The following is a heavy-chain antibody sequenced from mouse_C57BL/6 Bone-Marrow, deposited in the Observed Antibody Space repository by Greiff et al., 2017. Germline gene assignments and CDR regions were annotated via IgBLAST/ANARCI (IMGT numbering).Heavy chain of an antibody. CDR1: GYAFSSSW. D-gene: IGHD1-1*01. J-gene: IGHJ2*01. Sequence: VQLVESGPELVKPGASVKISCKASGYAFSSSWMNWVKQRPGKGLEWIGRIYPGDGDTNYNGKFKGKATLTADKSSSTAYMQLSSLTSEDSAVYFCARGATVVVPFDYWGQGTTLTVSS. V-gene: IGHV1-82*01. CDR3: ARGATVVVPFDY. CDR2: IYPGDGDT.